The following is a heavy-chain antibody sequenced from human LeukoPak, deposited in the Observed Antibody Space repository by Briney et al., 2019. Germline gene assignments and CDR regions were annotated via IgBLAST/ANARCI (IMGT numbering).Heavy chain of an antibody. CDR3: AREGYCSGGSCYGGFDY. J-gene: IGHJ4*02. V-gene: IGHV1-8*01. D-gene: IGHD2-15*01. Sequence: ASVKVSCKASGYTFTSHGISWVRQATGQGLEWMGWMNPNSGNTGYAQKFQGRVTMTRNASISTAYMELSSLRSEDTAVYYCAREGYCSGGSCYGGFDYWGQGTLVTVSS. CDR2: MNPNSGNT. CDR1: GYTFTSHG.